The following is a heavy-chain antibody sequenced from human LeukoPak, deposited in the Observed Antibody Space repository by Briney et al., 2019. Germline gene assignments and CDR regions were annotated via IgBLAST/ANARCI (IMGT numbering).Heavy chain of an antibody. D-gene: IGHD1-26*01. CDR1: GFSFSTYW. CDR3: ARRSSGSPPYYFGY. CDR2: ISSDGSST. Sequence: PGGSLRLSCAASGFSFSTYWMHWVRQAPGKGLVWVSRISSDGSSTTYADSVQGRFTISRDNAKNTLYLQMNSLRAEDTAVYYCARRSSGSPPYYFGYWGQGTLVTVSS. V-gene: IGHV3-74*01. J-gene: IGHJ4*02.